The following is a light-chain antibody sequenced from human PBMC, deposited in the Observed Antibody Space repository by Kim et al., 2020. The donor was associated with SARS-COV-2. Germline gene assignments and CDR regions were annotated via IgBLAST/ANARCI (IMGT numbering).Light chain of an antibody. Sequence: LSPGERATLSCRASQSVTNYLAWYQQKPGQAPRLLIYGASSRATGIPDRFSGSGSGTDFTLTISRLEPEDFAVYYCQQYGNSPRTFGQGTTVDIK. CDR1: QSVTNY. CDR3: QQYGNSPRT. V-gene: IGKV3-20*01. J-gene: IGKJ1*01. CDR2: GAS.